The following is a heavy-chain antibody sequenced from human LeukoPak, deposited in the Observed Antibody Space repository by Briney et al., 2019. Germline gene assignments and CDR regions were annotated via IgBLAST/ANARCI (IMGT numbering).Heavy chain of an antibody. D-gene: IGHD6-6*01. CDR3: ARISAALRY. CDR2: IKQDGSEK. CDR1: GFTFSSYS. V-gene: IGHV3-7*01. Sequence: GGSLRLSCAASGFTFSSYSMNWVRQAPGKGLEWVANIKQDGSEKYYVDSVKGRFTISRDNAKNSLYLQMNSLRAEDTAVYYCARISAALRYWGQGTLVTVSS. J-gene: IGHJ4*02.